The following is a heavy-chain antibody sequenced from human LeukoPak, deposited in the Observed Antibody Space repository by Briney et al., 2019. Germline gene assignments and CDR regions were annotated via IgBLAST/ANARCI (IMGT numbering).Heavy chain of an antibody. Sequence: SETLSLTCTVSGDSISGYYWAWIRQPAGKGLEWIGHIYAPGSSNYSPSFKSRVTMSIDMSNNQFSLRLNSVTAADMAMYYCARDLEDFDSPANDYWGQGTHVIVSP. D-gene: IGHD2-15*01. CDR2: IYAPGSS. J-gene: IGHJ4*02. V-gene: IGHV4-4*07. CDR1: GDSISGYY. CDR3: ARDLEDFDSPANDY.